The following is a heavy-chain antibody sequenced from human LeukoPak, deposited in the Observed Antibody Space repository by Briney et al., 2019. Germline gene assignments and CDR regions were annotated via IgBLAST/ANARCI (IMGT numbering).Heavy chain of an antibody. J-gene: IGHJ5*02. CDR2: INHSGST. CDR1: GGSMSSGDYY. CDR3: ARDRPGVVGGNWFDP. V-gene: IGHV4-30-4*01. Sequence: SETLSLTCTVSGGSMSSGDYYWSWIRQPPGKGLEWIGNINHSGSTDYNPSLKSRVAISVDTSKNQFSLRLSSVTAADTAVYYCARDRPGVVGGNWFDPWGQGTLVTVSS. D-gene: IGHD1-26*01.